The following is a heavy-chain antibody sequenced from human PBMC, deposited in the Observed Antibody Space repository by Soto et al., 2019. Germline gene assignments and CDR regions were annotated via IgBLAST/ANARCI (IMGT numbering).Heavy chain of an antibody. V-gene: IGHV1-18*01. CDR1: GYTFTSYG. Sequence: QVQLVQSGAEVKKPGASVKVSCKASGYTFTSYGISWVRQAPGQGLEWMGWISAYNGNTNYAQKLQGRVTMTTDTSTSTAYMELRSLRSDDTAVYYCARYCSSTSCYGPNYDYYGMDVWGQGSTVTVSS. CDR3: ARYCSSTSCYGPNYDYYGMDV. CDR2: ISAYNGNT. D-gene: IGHD2-2*01. J-gene: IGHJ6*02.